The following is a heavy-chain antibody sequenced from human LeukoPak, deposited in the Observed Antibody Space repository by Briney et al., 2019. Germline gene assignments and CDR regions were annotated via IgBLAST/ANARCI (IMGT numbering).Heavy chain of an antibody. Sequence: GGPLRLSCAASGFTFSSYGMHWVRQAPGKGLEWVGVISYDGSNKYYADSVKGRFTISRDNSKNTLYLQMNSLRAEDTAVYYCAKDESGYCSGGSCYTLEYWGQGTLVTVSS. CDR3: AKDESGYCSGGSCYTLEY. CDR1: GFTFSSYG. CDR2: ISYDGSNK. V-gene: IGHV3-30*18. D-gene: IGHD2-15*01. J-gene: IGHJ4*02.